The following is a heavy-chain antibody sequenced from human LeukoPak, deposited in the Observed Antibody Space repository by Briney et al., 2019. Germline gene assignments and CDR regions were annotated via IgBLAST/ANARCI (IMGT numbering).Heavy chain of an antibody. V-gene: IGHV4-34*01. J-gene: IGHJ4*02. D-gene: IGHD3-22*01. Sequence: SETLSLTCAAYGGSFSGYYWSWIRQPPGKGLEWIGEINHSGSTNYNPSLESRVTISVDTSKNQFSLRLSSVIAADTAVYYCARGTYSSGYFYYLDYWGQGTLVTVSS. CDR3: ARGTYSSGYFYYLDY. CDR1: GGSFSGYY. CDR2: INHSGST.